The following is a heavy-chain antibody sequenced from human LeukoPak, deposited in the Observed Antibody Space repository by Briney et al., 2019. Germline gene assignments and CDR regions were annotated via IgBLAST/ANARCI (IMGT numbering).Heavy chain of an antibody. CDR1: GYTLTELF. CDR3: ATEGRYGSGTYYMTY. Sequence: ASLKVSCKVSGYTLTELFMHWVRQAPGKGLEWMGGFDPEYGETMYAQKFQGRVTMTEDTSTDTAYMELSSLKSEDTAVYYCATEGRYGSGTYYMTYWGQGTLLTVSS. V-gene: IGHV1-24*01. D-gene: IGHD3-10*01. CDR2: FDPEYGET. J-gene: IGHJ4*02.